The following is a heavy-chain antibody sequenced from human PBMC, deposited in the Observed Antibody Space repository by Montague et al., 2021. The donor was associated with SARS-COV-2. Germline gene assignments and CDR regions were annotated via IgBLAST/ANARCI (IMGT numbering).Heavy chain of an antibody. J-gene: IGHJ4*02. D-gene: IGHD1-26*01. CDR1: GVVELRRRS. Sequence: SETLSLTCTVSGVVELRRRSEEHTSELQSHHDLVCRLLLEKNKNYNPSLRVRVSIAVDTSKNQFSLSLSTVTAADTAIYYCVRDPAPSGSGTFYDYLGQGTLVAVSS. CDR3: VRDPAPSGSGTFYDY. V-gene: IGHV4-61*01. CDR2: LLEKNK.